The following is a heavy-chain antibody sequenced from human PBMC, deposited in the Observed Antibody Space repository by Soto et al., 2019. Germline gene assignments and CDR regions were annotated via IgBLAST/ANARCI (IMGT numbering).Heavy chain of an antibody. V-gene: IGHV3-74*01. CDR2: ISGDGSST. D-gene: IGHD1-7*01. CDR3: ARSLPGTYGAFDL. Sequence: LRLSCAASEFTFRSYWMHWVRQSPGKGLVWVSRISGDGSSTAYADSVRGRFTISRDNAKNTVYLQMDSLRAEDTAVYYCARSLPGTYGAFDLWGQGTMVTVSS. CDR1: EFTFRSYW. J-gene: IGHJ3*01.